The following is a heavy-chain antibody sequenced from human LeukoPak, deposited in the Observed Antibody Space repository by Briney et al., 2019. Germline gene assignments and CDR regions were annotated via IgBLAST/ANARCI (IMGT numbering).Heavy chain of an antibody. CDR3: ARDELWFGEGYYYMDV. Sequence: GPVKVSCKASGYTFTGYYVHWVRQAPGQGLEWMGWINPNSGATNYAQKFQDRVTMTRDTSTKTVYMELSRLRSDDTALYYCARDELWFGEGYYYMDVWGTGTTVTVSS. D-gene: IGHD3-10*01. CDR1: GYTFTGYY. V-gene: IGHV1-2*02. J-gene: IGHJ6*03. CDR2: INPNSGAT.